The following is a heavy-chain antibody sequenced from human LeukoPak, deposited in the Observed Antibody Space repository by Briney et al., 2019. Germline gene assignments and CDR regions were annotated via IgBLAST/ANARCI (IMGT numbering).Heavy chain of an antibody. CDR1: GFTFSDYY. J-gene: IGHJ4*02. Sequence: GGSLRLSCAASGFTFSDYYMSWIRQAPGKGLEWVSYISSSGSTIYYADSVKGRFTISRDNAKNSLYLQMNSLRAEDTAVYYCVRDNPRCCGVVPANIDDYWGQGTLVTVS. CDR3: VRDNPRCCGVVPANIDDY. CDR2: ISSSGSTI. D-gene: IGHD2-15*01. V-gene: IGHV3-11*04.